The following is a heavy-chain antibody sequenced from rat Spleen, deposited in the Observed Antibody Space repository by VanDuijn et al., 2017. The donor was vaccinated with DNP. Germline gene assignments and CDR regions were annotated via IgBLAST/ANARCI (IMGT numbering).Heavy chain of an antibody. D-gene: IGHD4-3*01. CDR3: VRWNSGHFDY. Sequence: EVQLVESGGGLVQPGRSLKLSCAASGFTFSDYYMAWARQAPTRGLEWVAYIGSDGYAPYYGVSVKGRFTISRDNAKSTLYLQMNSLRSEDMATYYCVRWNSGHFDYWGQGVMVTVSS. CDR2: IGSDGYAP. J-gene: IGHJ2*01. CDR1: GFTFSDYY. V-gene: IGHV5-22*01.